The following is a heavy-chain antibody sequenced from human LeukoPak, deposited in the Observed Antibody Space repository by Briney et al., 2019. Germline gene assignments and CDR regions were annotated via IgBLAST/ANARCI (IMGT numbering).Heavy chain of an antibody. CDR1: GFTFSNYA. CDR2: VSGSGGST. CDR3: AKRPLAVAAVDY. Sequence: GGSLRLSCAASGFTFSNYAMSWVCQAPGKGLEWVSAVSGSGGSTYYADSVKGRFTISRDNSKNTLYLQMNSLRAEDTAVYYCAKRPLAVAAVDYWGQGTLVTVSS. D-gene: IGHD6-19*01. J-gene: IGHJ4*02. V-gene: IGHV3-23*01.